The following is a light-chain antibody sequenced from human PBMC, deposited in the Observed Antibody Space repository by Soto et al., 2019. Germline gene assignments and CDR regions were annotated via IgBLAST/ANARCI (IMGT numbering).Light chain of an antibody. CDR1: QSVSVN. V-gene: IGKV3-15*01. Sequence: EIGMTQSPGTLSVSPGERATLSCRASQSVSVNLAWYQQKPGQAPRLLIYGVSTRATGIPARFSGSESGTEFTLTISSLQSEDFAVYYCQQYNDWPFTFGPGTKVDIK. CDR3: QQYNDWPFT. J-gene: IGKJ3*01. CDR2: GVS.